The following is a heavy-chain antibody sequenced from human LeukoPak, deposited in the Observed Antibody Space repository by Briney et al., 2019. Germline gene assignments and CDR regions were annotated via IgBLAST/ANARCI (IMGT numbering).Heavy chain of an antibody. CDR1: GFTFSSYG. V-gene: IGHV3-33*01. CDR2: IWYDGSNK. CDR3: ARGLFFWSGYGNFDY. J-gene: IGHJ4*02. Sequence: GRSPRLSCAASGFTFSSYGMHWVRQAPGKGLEWVAVIWYDGSNKYYADSVKGRFTISRDNSKNTLYLQMNSLRAEDTAVYYCARGLFFWSGYGNFDYWGQGTLVTVSS. D-gene: IGHD3-3*01.